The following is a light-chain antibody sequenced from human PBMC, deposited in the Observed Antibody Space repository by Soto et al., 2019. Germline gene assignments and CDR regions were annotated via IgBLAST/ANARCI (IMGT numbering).Light chain of an antibody. J-gene: IGKJ1*01. V-gene: IGKV2-30*02. CDR1: QXLXHXDGXXX. Sequence: DVXMTQSPLSLPVTXGQPASIXXXSSQXLXHXDGXXXLNWFQQRPGQSPRRLIYKVSNRDSGVPDRFSGSGSGTDFTLKISRVEAEDVGVYYCVQTIHWPWTFGQGTKVEIK. CDR3: VQTIHWPWT. CDR2: KVS.